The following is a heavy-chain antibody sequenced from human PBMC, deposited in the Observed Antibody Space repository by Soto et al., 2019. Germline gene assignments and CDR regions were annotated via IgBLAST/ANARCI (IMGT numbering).Heavy chain of an antibody. Sequence: QVQLVESGGGVVQPGRSLRLSCAASGFTFSSYGMHWVRQAPGKGLEWVAVISYDGSNKYYADSVKGRFTISRDNSKNTLYLQMNSMRAEDTAVYYCAEDRVHLAVAGGFDYWGQGTLVTVSS. V-gene: IGHV3-30*18. CDR3: AEDRVHLAVAGGFDY. CDR1: GFTFSSYG. CDR2: ISYDGSNK. D-gene: IGHD6-19*01. J-gene: IGHJ4*02.